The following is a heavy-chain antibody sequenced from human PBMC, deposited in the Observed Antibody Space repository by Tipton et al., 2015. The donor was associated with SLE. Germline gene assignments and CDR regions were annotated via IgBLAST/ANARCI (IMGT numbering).Heavy chain of an antibody. CDR3: ARDHFVAGPTY. J-gene: IGHJ4*02. Sequence: SLRLSCAASGFTFSTYSMNWVRQAPGKGLEWVSYISSTSSTIYYADSVKGRFTISRDNAKKSLYLQMDSLRVEDTGVYYCARDHFVAGPTYWGQGVLVTVSS. D-gene: IGHD6-19*01. V-gene: IGHV3-48*04. CDR1: GFTFSTYS. CDR2: ISSTSSTI.